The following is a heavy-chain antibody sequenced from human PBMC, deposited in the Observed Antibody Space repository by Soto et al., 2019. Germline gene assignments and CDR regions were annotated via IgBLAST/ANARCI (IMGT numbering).Heavy chain of an antibody. CDR2: ITHDGGYT. J-gene: IGHJ4*01. D-gene: IGHD4-4*01. V-gene: IGHV3-43*01. Sequence: GGSLRLSCAASGFTFHRYTMHWVRQAPGKGLEWVSLITHDGGYTYYAESVKGRFTISRDNSRNSLYLQMNSLRVEDTALYYCATELAQYFESWGRGTLVTVSS. CDR1: GFTFHRYT. CDR3: ATELAQYFES.